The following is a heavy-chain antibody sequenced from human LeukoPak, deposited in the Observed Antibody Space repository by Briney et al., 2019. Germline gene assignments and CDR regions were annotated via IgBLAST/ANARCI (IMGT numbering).Heavy chain of an antibody. Sequence: VGTLRLSCAGYGVTSSGYGMSGVRQAPEEGLGWVSYISDNSRTKYYAASVKGRFTNSRDNAKNSLYLQMNRLRVEDTAVYYGARDWDSHGGEFDYWGQGSLVTVP. CDR2: ISDNSRTK. CDR1: GVTSSGYG. J-gene: IGHJ4*02. D-gene: IGHD4-23*01. CDR3: ARDWDSHGGEFDY. V-gene: IGHV3-48*01.